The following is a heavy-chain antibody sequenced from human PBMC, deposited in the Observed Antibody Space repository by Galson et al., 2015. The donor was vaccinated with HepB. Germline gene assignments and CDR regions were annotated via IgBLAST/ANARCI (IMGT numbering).Heavy chain of an antibody. CDR2: VSTYNGDT. CDR1: GYTFDSYG. Sequence: SVKVSCKASGYTFDSYGISWVRQAPGQGLEWMGWVSTYNGDTNYAQKVQGRVTMTTDTSTSTAYMELRSLRSDDTAVYYCARRDAFDIWGQGTMVTVSS. J-gene: IGHJ3*02. CDR3: ARRDAFDI. V-gene: IGHV1-18*01.